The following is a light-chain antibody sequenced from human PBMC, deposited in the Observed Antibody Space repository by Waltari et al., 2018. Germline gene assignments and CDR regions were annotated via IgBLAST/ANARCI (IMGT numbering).Light chain of an antibody. V-gene: IGKV1D-12*01. J-gene: IGKJ4*01. CDR1: QRITSW. CDR2: AAS. CDR3: QQADSLPLT. Sequence: DIQMTQSPSSVSSSVGDTVTITCRASQRITSWLAWYQQKPGKAPTLLIYAASSLQSGVPSRFSGSGSGADFTLTISSLQPEDFATYYCQQADSLPLTFGGGTKVEIK.